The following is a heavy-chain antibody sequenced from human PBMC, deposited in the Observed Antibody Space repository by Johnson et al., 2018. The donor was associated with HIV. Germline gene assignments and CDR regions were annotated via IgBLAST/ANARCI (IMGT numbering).Heavy chain of an antibody. Sequence: QVQLVESGGGVVQPGRSLRLSCAASGFTFSSYGMHWVRQAPGKGLEWVAVIWYDGSEKYYVDSVKGRFTISRDNAKNSLYLQMNSLRAEDTAVYYCARAWSSAFDVWGQDNGNRL. CDR3: ARAWSSAFDV. V-gene: IGHV3-33*01. D-gene: IGHD2-8*01. CDR2: IWYDGSEK. CDR1: GFTFSSYG. J-gene: IGHJ3*01.